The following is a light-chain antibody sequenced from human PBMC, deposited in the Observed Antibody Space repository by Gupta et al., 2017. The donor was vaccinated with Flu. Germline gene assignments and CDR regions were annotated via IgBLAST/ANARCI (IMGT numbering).Light chain of an antibody. J-gene: IGLJ2*01. V-gene: IGLV3-21*02. Sequence: SDFLTQPPAVSVAPGQTARLTCGGDNLGSKSVHWYQQKPGQAPVVVVHDDSDRPSGIPERFSGSNSETTATLTITRAEAGDEADYYCQVWESKSDHPIFGGGTELTVL. CDR1: NLGSKS. CDR2: DDS. CDR3: QVWESKSDHPI.